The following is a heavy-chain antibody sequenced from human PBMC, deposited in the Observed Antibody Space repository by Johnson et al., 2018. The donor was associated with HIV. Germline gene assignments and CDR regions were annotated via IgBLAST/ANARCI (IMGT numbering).Heavy chain of an antibody. J-gene: IGHJ3*02. V-gene: IGHV3-7*01. CDR3: ARGDYGGNLDAFDI. Sequence: VQLVESGGGVVQPGRSLRLSCAASGFIFSSYAIHWVRQAPGQGLEWVAIIKQDGSEKFYVDSVKGRFTISRDNAKNSLYLQMNSLRAGDTAVYYCARGDYGGNLDAFDIWGQGTMVTVSS. CDR1: GFIFSSYA. D-gene: IGHD4-23*01. CDR2: IKQDGSEK.